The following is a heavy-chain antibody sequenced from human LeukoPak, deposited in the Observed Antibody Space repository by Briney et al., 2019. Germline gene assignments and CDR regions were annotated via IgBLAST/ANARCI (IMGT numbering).Heavy chain of an antibody. CDR3: ARDLYGYAFDI. D-gene: IGHD3-16*01. Sequence: PSQTLSLTCSVSGYSISSGYYWGWIRQPPGKGLEWIGRIYTSGSTNYNPSLKSRVTISVDTSKNQFSLKLSSVTAADTAVYYCARDLYGYAFDIWGQGTMVTVSS. J-gene: IGHJ3*02. CDR1: GYSISSGYY. V-gene: IGHV4-38-2*02. CDR2: IYTSGST.